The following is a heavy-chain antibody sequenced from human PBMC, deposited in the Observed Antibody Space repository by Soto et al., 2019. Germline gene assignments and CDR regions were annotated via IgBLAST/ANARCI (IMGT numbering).Heavy chain of an antibody. D-gene: IGHD6-6*01. CDR3: ARSIAARAFDY. CDR1: GFTFRSYE. V-gene: IGHV3-48*03. J-gene: IGHJ4*02. Sequence: EVPLVESGGGLVQPGGSLRLSCAASGFTFRSYEMNWVRQAPGKGLEWVSYISSSGSTIYYADSVKGRFTISRDNAKNSLYLQMNSLRAEDTAVYYCARSIAARAFDYWGQGTLVTVSS. CDR2: ISSSGSTI.